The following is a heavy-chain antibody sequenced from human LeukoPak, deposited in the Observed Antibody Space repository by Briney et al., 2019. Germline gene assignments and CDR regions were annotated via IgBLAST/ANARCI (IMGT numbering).Heavy chain of an antibody. CDR3: AREEGGYFDS. CDR2: INWNGGST. J-gene: IGHJ4*02. Sequence: PGGSLRLSCVASDFTVSTNYMSWVRQAPGKGLEWVSGINWNGGSTGYADSVKGRFTISRDNAKNSLYLQMSSLRAEDTALYYCAREEGGYFDSWGQGTLVTVSS. CDR1: DFTVSTNY. D-gene: IGHD3-16*01. V-gene: IGHV3-20*04.